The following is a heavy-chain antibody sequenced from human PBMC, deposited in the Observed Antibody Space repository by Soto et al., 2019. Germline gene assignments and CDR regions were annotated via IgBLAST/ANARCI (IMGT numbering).Heavy chain of an antibody. D-gene: IGHD5-12*01. CDR1: GGTFSSYT. V-gene: IGHV1-69*02. CDR3: ARQYSGYEEYYFAY. Sequence: ASVKVSCKASGGTFSSYTISWVRQAPGQGLEWMGRIIPILGIANYAQKFQGRVTITADKSTSTAYMELSSLRSEDTAVYYCARQYSGYEEYYFAYWGQGTLVTVSS. CDR2: IIPILGIA. J-gene: IGHJ4*02.